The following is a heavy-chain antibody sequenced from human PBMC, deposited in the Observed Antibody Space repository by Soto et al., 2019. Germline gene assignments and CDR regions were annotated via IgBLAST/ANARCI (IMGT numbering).Heavy chain of an antibody. CDR3: AKDLRRGYCSGGSCINWFDP. CDR2: ISGSGGST. J-gene: IGHJ5*02. Sequence: GGSLRLSCAASGFTFSSYAMSWVRQAPGKGLEWVSAISGSGGSTYYADSVKGRFTISRDNSKNTLYLQMNSLRAEDTAVYYCAKDLRRGYCSGGSCINWFDPWGQGTLVTVSS. D-gene: IGHD2-15*01. V-gene: IGHV3-23*01. CDR1: GFTFSSYA.